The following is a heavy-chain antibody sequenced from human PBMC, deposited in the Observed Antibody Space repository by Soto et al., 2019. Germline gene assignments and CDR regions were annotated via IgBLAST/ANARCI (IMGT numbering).Heavy chain of an antibody. Sequence: QVQLQESGPGLVKPSETLSLTCTVSGGSISSYYWSWIRQPPGKGLEWIGYIYYSGSTNYNPSLKSRVTISVDTSKNQFSLKLSSVTAADTAVYYCARGDILTGYYPNWFDPSGQGTLVTVSS. CDR3: ARGDILTGYYPNWFDP. V-gene: IGHV4-59*01. CDR1: GGSISSYY. J-gene: IGHJ5*02. CDR2: IYYSGST. D-gene: IGHD3-9*01.